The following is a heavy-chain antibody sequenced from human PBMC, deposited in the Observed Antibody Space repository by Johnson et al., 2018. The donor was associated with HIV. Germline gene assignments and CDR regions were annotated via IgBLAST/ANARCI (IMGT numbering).Heavy chain of an antibody. V-gene: IGHV3-53*01. Sequence: MLLVESGGGLIQPGGSLRLSCAASGFTVSSNYMSWVRQAPGKGLEWVSAIGTAGDTYYPGSVKGRFTMSRDNAKNSLFLQMNSLRAEDSALYYCATLNGHAFDIWGQGTMVTVSS. CDR3: ATLNGHAFDI. J-gene: IGHJ3*02. CDR1: GFTVSSNY. CDR2: IGTAGDT.